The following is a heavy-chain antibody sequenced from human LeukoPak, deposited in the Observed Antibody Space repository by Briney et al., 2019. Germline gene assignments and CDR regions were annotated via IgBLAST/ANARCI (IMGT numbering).Heavy chain of an antibody. D-gene: IGHD4-11*01. CDR1: GGSISSYY. CDR2: IYTSGST. CDR3: ARTPYSNYELPTDY. V-gene: IGHV4-4*07. J-gene: IGHJ4*02. Sequence: PSETLSLTCTVSGGSISSYYWSWIRQPAGKGLEWIGRIYTSGSTNYNPSLKSRVTMSVDTSKNQFSLKLSSVTAADTAVYYCARTPYSNYELPTDYWGQGTLVTVSS.